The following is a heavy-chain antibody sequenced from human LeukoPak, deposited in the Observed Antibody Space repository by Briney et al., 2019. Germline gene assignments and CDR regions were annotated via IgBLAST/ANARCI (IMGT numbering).Heavy chain of an antibody. V-gene: IGHV4-39*01. D-gene: IGHD1-7*01. CDR1: GASISSDSYY. CDR2: IYYSGST. Sequence: PSETLSLTCTVSGASISSDSYYWGWIRQPPGKGLQWIGCIYYSGSTYYKPSLKSRVSISVDTSKNQFSLKLTSVTAADTAVYYCGRRSRSTWNYRWGDYWGQGTLVTVSS. CDR3: GRRSRSTWNYRWGDY. J-gene: IGHJ4*02.